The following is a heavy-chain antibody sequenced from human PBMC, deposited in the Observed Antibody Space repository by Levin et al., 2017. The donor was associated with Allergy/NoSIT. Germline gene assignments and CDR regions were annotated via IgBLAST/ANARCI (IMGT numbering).Heavy chain of an antibody. Sequence: SETLSLTCTVSGGSISSSSYYWGWIRQPPGKGLEWIGTIYYSGSTYYNPSLKSRVTISIDTSRNQFSLKLTSVTAAATAVYYCARLSGYSHFDFWGQGTLVTVSS. CDR3: ARLSGYSHFDF. CDR1: GGSISSSSYY. CDR2: IYYSGST. V-gene: IGHV4-39*01. J-gene: IGHJ4*02. D-gene: IGHD2-21*01.